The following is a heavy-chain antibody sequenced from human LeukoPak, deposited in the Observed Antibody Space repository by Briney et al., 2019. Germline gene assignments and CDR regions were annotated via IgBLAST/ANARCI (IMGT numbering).Heavy chain of an antibody. CDR2: ISSNGGST. CDR1: GFTFSSYA. V-gene: IGHV3-64*01. CDR3: ARDSSTSLSS. D-gene: IGHD2-2*01. J-gene: IGHJ5*02. Sequence: PGGSLRLSCAASGFTFSSYAMHWVRQAPGKGLECVSAISSNGGSTYYANSVKGRFTISRDNSKNTLYLQMGSLRAEDMAVYYCARDSSTSLSSWGQGTLVTVSS.